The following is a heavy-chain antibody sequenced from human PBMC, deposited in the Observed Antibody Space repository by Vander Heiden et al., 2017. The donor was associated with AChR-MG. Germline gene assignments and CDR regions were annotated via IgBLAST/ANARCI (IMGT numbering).Heavy chain of an antibody. D-gene: IGHD6-19*01. CDR3: ARGRGSGAWYFLADD. CDR1: GYTSPAYF. Sequence: QVQLVPSGAEVNKPGASVNVSCQSSGYTSPAYFMPWVRQAPGQGLEWMGWINPNSGGTNYAQKFQDRVTMTRDMSITTAYMELSNLRSDDTAVYYCARGRGSGAWYFLADDWGQGTLVTVSS. V-gene: IGHV1-2*02. J-gene: IGHJ4*02. CDR2: INPNSGGT.